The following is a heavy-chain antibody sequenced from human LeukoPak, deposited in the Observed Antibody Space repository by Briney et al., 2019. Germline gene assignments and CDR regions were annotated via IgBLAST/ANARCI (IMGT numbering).Heavy chain of an antibody. Sequence: PSETLSLTCTVSGGSISGSYWSWIRQPPGKGLEWIGYIYYSGSTNYNPSLKSRVTISVDTSKNQFSLQLSSVTAADTAVYYCARCSRYYGSGSYYEAAFDIWGQGTMVTVSS. J-gene: IGHJ3*02. CDR1: GGSISGSY. CDR2: IYYSGST. V-gene: IGHV4-59*08. D-gene: IGHD3-10*01. CDR3: ARCSRYYGSGSYYEAAFDI.